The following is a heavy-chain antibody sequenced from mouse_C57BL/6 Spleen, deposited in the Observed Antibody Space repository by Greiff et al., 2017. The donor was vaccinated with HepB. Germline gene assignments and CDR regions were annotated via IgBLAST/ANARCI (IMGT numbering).Heavy chain of an antibody. CDR3: AREWEGADY. CDR1: GYSITSGYY. Sequence: EVKLQESGPGLVKPSQSLSLTCSVTGYSITSGYYWNWIRQFPGNKLEWMGYKSYDGSNNYNPSLKNRNSITRDTSKNQFFLKLNSVTTEDTATYYCAREWEGADYWGQGTTLTVSS. D-gene: IGHD4-1*01. V-gene: IGHV3-6*01. CDR2: KSYDGSN. J-gene: IGHJ2*01.